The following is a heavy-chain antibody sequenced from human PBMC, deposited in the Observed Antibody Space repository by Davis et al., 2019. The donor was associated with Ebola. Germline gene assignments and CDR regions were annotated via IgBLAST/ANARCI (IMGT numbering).Heavy chain of an antibody. Sequence: PGGSLRLSCAASGFTFSNHAMSWVRQAPGKGLEWVSVISGSGASTNYADSLRGRFTISRDNARNSLYLQMDSLRDDDTAVYYCARDIPFSSYDYWGQGTLVTVSS. J-gene: IGHJ4*02. CDR2: ISGSGAST. CDR1: GFTFSNHA. CDR3: ARDIPFSSYDY. D-gene: IGHD5-12*01. V-gene: IGHV3-23*01.